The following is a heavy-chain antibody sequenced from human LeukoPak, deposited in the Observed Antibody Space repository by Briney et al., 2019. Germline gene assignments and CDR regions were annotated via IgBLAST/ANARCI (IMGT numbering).Heavy chain of an antibody. D-gene: IGHD5-18*01. J-gene: IGHJ4*02. CDR2: ISGSGGGT. CDR1: GFSFSRYG. V-gene: IGHV3-23*01. Sequence: GGSLRLSCAASGFSFSRYGMSWVRQAPGKGLEWVSAISGSGGGTYYADSVKGRFTISRDNSKNTLYLQMNSLRAEDTAVYYCAKSRGYSYAHFDYWGQGTLVTVSS. CDR3: AKSRGYSYAHFDY.